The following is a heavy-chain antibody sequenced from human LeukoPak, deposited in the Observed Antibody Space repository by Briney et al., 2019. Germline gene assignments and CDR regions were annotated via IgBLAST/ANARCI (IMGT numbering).Heavy chain of an antibody. CDR2: ISYDGSNK. Sequence: PGGSLRLSCAASGFIFRSCALHWVRQAPGKGLEWVAVISYDGSNKNYADSVKGRFTISRDSSKNTLFLQMNSLRPEDTAVYYCARVVSSLDYWGQGTLVTVSS. D-gene: IGHD5/OR15-5a*01. V-gene: IGHV3-30-3*01. J-gene: IGHJ4*02. CDR3: ARVVSSLDY. CDR1: GFIFRSCA.